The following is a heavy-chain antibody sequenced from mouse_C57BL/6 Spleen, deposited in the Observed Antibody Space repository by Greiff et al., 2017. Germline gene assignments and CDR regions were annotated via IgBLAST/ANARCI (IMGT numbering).Heavy chain of an antibody. Sequence: VQLKQSGAELVRPGTSVKVSCKASGYAFTNYLIEWVKQRPGQGLEWIGVINPGSGGTNYNEKFKGKATLTADKSSSTAYMQLSSLTSEDSAVYFCARSEELYLYYFDDWGQGTTLTVSS. V-gene: IGHV1-54*01. D-gene: IGHD1-3*01. CDR3: ARSEELYLYYFDD. J-gene: IGHJ2*01. CDR2: INPGSGGT. CDR1: GYAFTNYL.